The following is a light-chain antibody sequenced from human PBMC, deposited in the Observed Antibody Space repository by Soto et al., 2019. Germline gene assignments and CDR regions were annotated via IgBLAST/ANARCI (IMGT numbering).Light chain of an antibody. CDR2: AAS. V-gene: IGKV1-39*01. CDR3: PQYYGAPHT. J-gene: IGKJ4*01. Sequence: DIRMTQSPSSLSAFVGETVTITCKTGPPISVYLKWYQQKPGKAPPLFISAASTLQSGIPARFSGSGKGTPFTLSISALRPEDFAAYDGPQYYGAPHTFGGGTRVEI. CDR1: PPISVY.